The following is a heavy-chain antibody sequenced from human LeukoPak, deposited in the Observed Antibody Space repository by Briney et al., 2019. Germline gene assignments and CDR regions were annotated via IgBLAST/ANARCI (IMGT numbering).Heavy chain of an antibody. V-gene: IGHV1-69*04. J-gene: IGHJ6*02. CDR3: VRDKDDYSNYGPPSGMDV. D-gene: IGHD4-11*01. CDR2: IIPIFGIA. CDR1: GGTFSSYA. Sequence: SVKVSCKASGGTFSSYAISWVRQAPGQGLEWMGRIIPIFGIANYAQKFQGRVTITADKSTSTAYMELSSLRSEDTAVYYCVRDKDDYSNYGPPSGMDVWGQGTTVTVSS.